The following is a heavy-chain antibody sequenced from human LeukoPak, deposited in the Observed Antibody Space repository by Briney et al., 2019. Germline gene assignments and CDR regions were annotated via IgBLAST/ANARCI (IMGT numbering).Heavy chain of an antibody. Sequence: GGSLRLSCAASGFTFSSYGMNWVRQAPGKGLEWVSVIWDDGSSKYYADSVKGRFTISRDNSKNTLYLQMNSLRAEDTAVYYCAKDLYYDFWSGYYTPDYYMDVWGKGTTVTVSS. CDR3: AKDLYYDFWSGYYTPDYYMDV. D-gene: IGHD3-3*01. CDR1: GFTFSSYG. J-gene: IGHJ6*03. CDR2: IWDDGSSK. V-gene: IGHV3-33*06.